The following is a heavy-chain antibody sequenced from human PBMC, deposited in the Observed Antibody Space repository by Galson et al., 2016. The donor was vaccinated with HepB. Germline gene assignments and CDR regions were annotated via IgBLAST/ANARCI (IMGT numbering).Heavy chain of an antibody. D-gene: IGHD2-8*01. CDR1: GFTFSNYG. CDR2: IWYDGSNK. CDR3: ASRFCAHAVCYTLED. Sequence: SLRLSCAASGFTFSNYGMHWVRQAPGKGLEWVAIIWYDGSNKYYADSVKGRFTISRDNSKNTVYLQMNSLRPEDTAVYNCASRFCAHAVCYTLEDWGQGTLVTVSS. V-gene: IGHV3-33*01. J-gene: IGHJ4*02.